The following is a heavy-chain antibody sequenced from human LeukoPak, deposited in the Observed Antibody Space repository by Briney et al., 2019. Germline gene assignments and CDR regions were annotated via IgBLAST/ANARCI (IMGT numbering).Heavy chain of an antibody. CDR2: ITSGGDYI. CDR3: ARGHYDVLAASYKWTPDY. D-gene: IGHD3-9*01. V-gene: IGHV3-21*01. CDR1: GFTFNTFN. J-gene: IGHJ4*02. Sequence: GGSLRLACAASGFTFNTFNMNWVRQAPGKGLEWVSSITSGGDYIYYADSVKGRFTTSRDNAKNSLSLQLNSLRVEDTAVYYCARGHYDVLAASYKWTPDYWGQGTLVTVSS.